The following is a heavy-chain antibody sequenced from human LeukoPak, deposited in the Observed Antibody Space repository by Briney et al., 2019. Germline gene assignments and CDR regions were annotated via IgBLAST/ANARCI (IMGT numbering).Heavy chain of an antibody. CDR1: GFTFSTYP. CDR3: ARELAEGFDY. D-gene: IGHD6-25*01. Sequence: GGSLRLSCAASGFTFSTYPMNWVRQAPGKGLEWVSSLGGSSRSIYYADSVKGRFTIFRDNAKNSLYLQMNSLRAEDTAVYYCARELAEGFDYWGQGTMVTVSS. CDR2: LGGSSRSI. J-gene: IGHJ4*02. V-gene: IGHV3-21*01.